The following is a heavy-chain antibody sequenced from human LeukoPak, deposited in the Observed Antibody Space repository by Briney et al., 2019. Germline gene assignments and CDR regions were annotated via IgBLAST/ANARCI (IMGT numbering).Heavy chain of an antibody. Sequence: SETLSLTCAVYGGSFTGYYWSWIRQPPGKGLWWMGEINHIGSTNYTPSLKSRVTISVDTSKNQFSLKLSSVTAADTAVYYCARGSRAARRFVGTTLDYWGQGTLVTVSS. D-gene: IGHD6-6*01. J-gene: IGHJ4*02. CDR3: ARGSRAARRFVGTTLDY. V-gene: IGHV4-34*01. CDR2: INHIGST. CDR1: GGSFTGYY.